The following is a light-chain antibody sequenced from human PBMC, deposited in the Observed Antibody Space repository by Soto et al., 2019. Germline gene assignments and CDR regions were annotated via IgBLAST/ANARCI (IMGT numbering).Light chain of an antibody. CDR2: AAS. V-gene: IGKV1-12*01. Sequence: DIQMTQSPPFVSASVGDRVTITCRASQDISSWLAWYQQKPGKAPKLLIYAASSLQSGVPSRFGGSGSGTDFTFTISSLQPEDIATYYCQQYDNLPITFGQGTRLEIK. CDR1: QDISSW. J-gene: IGKJ5*01. CDR3: QQYDNLPIT.